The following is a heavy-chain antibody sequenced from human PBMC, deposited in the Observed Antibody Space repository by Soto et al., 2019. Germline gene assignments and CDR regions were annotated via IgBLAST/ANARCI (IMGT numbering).Heavy chain of an antibody. CDR2: IYYSGST. D-gene: IGHD2-15*01. V-gene: IGHV4-39*01. Sequence: SETLSLTCTVSGGSISSSSYYWGWIRQPPGKGLEWIGSIYYSGSTYYNPSLKSRVTISVDTSKNQFSLKLSSVTAADTAVYYCARQGIVVVVAANGNGFDPWGQGALVTVSS. CDR3: ARQGIVVVVAANGNGFDP. J-gene: IGHJ5*02. CDR1: GGSISSSSYY.